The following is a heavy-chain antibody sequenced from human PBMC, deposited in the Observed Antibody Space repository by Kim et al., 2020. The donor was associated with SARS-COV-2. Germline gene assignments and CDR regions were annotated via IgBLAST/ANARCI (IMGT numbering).Heavy chain of an antibody. Sequence: GGSLRLSCAASGFTVSSYNMNWVRQAPGKGLEWVSSIISNSSYIYYADSVKGRFTISRDNAKTSMYLLMNSLRAEDTAVYYCARDSGYSYGSPFDYWGQGKLVTVSS. CDR3: ARDSGYSYGSPFDY. D-gene: IGHD5-18*01. CDR2: IISNSSYI. V-gene: IGHV3-21*01. J-gene: IGHJ4*02. CDR1: GFTVSSYN.